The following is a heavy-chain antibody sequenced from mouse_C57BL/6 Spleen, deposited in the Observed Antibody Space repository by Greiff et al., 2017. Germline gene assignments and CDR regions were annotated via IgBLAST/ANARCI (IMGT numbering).Heavy chain of an antibody. CDR2: IHPNSGST. Sequence: VQLQQPGAELVKPGASVKLSCKASGYTFTSYWMHWVKQRPGQGLEWIGMIHPNSGSTNYNEKFKGKATLTVDKSSSTAYMQLSSLTSEDSAVYYCARGFAYWGQGTLVTVSA. CDR3: ARGFAY. J-gene: IGHJ3*01. CDR1: GYTFTSYW. V-gene: IGHV1-64*01.